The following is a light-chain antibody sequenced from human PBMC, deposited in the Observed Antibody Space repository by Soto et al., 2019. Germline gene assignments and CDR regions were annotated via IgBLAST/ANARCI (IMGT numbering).Light chain of an antibody. CDR1: TSDVGRYNY. V-gene: IGLV2-14*03. J-gene: IGLJ1*01. CDR3: NSFTTSSTYV. Sequence: LTQPASVSGSPGQSISISCTGTTSDVGRYNYVSWYQQHPGEAPKLMIYDVSYRPSWVSNRFSGSKSGITASLTISGLQAEDEADYYCNSFTTSSTYVFGTGTKVTVL. CDR2: DVS.